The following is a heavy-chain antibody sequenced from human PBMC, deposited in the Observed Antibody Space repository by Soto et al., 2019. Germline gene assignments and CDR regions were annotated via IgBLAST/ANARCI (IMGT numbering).Heavy chain of an antibody. Sequence: QVQLVESGGGVVQPGRSLRLSCAASGFTFSNFGMHWVRQAPGKGLEWVAAISADGSDKYFSGSVKGRFTISRDNSKNTLFLHMNSLRLEDTAVYYCVKGSDVARQELDYWGQGTLVMVSS. V-gene: IGHV3-30*18. J-gene: IGHJ4*02. CDR2: ISADGSDK. CDR1: GFTFSNFG. CDR3: VKGSDVARQELDY. D-gene: IGHD3-3*01.